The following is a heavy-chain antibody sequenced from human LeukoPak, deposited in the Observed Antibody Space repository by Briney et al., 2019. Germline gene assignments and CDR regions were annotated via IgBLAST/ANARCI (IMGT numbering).Heavy chain of an antibody. CDR2: IYYSGST. V-gene: IGHV4-39*07. J-gene: IGHJ4*02. Sequence: SETLSLTCTVSGGSISSSSYYWGWIRQPPGKGLEWIGSIYYSGSTNYNPSLKSRVTISVDTSKNQFSLKLSSVTAADTAVYYCARGRQWLRLYYFDYWGQGTLVTVSS. D-gene: IGHD5-12*01. CDR1: GGSISSSSYY. CDR3: ARGRQWLRLYYFDY.